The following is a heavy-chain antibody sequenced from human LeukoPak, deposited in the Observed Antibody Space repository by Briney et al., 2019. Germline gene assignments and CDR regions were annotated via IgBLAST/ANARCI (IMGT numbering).Heavy chain of an antibody. Sequence: SETLSLTCTVSGGSISGYYWSWLRQPPGKGLEWIGYICYSGSTKYNPSLKSRVTMSVDTSRNQFSLKLSSVTAADTAVYYCARGGLENGYHSNDGFDIWGQGKMVTVSS. V-gene: IGHV4-59*01. J-gene: IGHJ3*02. CDR2: ICYSGST. D-gene: IGHD3-22*01. CDR1: GGSISGYY. CDR3: ARGGLENGYHSNDGFDI.